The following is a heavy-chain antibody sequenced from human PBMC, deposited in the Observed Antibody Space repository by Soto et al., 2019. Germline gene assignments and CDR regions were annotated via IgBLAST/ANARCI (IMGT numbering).Heavy chain of an antibody. D-gene: IGHD4-17*01. V-gene: IGHV4-39*01. CDR3: ARPSTVTTSDYYYMDV. CDR2: IYYSGST. Sequence: PSETLSLTCTVSGGSISSSSYYWGWIRQPPGKGLEWIGSIYYSGSTYYNPSLKSRVTISVDTSKNQFSLKLSSVTAAGTAVYYCARPSTVTTSDYYYMDVWGKGTTVTVSS. CDR1: GGSISSSSYY. J-gene: IGHJ6*03.